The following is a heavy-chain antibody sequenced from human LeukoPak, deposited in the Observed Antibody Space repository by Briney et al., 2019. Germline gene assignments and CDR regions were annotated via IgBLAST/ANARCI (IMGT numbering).Heavy chain of an antibody. D-gene: IGHD2-15*01. J-gene: IGHJ4*02. CDR1: GYTFSDYY. Sequence: ASVKVSCKASGYTFSDYYIHWVRQAPGQGPEWMGRINPNSGATNYAQKFQGRVTMTRDTSISTSYMELSRLRSDDTAIYYCARGPKWSAFDYWGQGTLVTVSS. V-gene: IGHV1-2*02. CDR3: ARGPKWSAFDY. CDR2: INPNSGAT.